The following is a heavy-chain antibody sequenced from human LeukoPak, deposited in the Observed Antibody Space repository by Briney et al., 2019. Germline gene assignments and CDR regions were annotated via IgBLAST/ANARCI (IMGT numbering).Heavy chain of an antibody. CDR2: INPNSGGT. V-gene: IGHV1-2*02. J-gene: IGHJ3*02. D-gene: IGHD3-22*01. CDR3: ARPHRPRAGYYYESSGYPDAFDI. Sequence: ASVKVSCKASGYTFTGYYMHWVRQAPGQGLEWMGWINPNSGGTNYAQKFQGRVTMTRDTSISTAYMELSRLRSDDTAVYYCARPHRPRAGYYYESSGYPDAFDIWGQGTMVTVSS. CDR1: GYTFTGYY.